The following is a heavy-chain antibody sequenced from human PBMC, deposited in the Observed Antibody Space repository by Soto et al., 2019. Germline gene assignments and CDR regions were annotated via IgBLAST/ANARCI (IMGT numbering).Heavy chain of an antibody. CDR3: ARTSVDIVATIHYYYYGMDV. V-gene: IGHV1-46*03. Sequence: ASVKVSCKASGYTFTSYYMHWVRQAPGQGLEWMGIINPSGGSASYAQKFQGRVTMTRDTSTSTVYMELSSLRSEDTAVYYCARTSVDIVATIHYYYYGMDVWGQ. CDR2: INPSGGSA. D-gene: IGHD5-12*01. J-gene: IGHJ6*02. CDR1: GYTFTSYY.